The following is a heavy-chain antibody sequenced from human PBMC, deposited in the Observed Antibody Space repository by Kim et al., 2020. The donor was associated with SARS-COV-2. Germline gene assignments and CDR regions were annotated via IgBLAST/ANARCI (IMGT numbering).Heavy chain of an antibody. CDR2: IYYSGST. CDR3: ARGRPSGYDDFTYYYDSSGSPFFDY. J-gene: IGHJ4*02. D-gene: IGHD3-22*01. Sequence: SETLSLTCTVSGGSISSGGYYWSWIRQHPGKGLEWIGYIYYSGSTYYNPSLKSRVTISVDTSKNQFSLKLSSVTAADTAVYYCARGRPSGYDDFTYYYDSSGSPFFDYWGQGTLVTVSS. CDR1: GGSISSGGYY. V-gene: IGHV4-31*03.